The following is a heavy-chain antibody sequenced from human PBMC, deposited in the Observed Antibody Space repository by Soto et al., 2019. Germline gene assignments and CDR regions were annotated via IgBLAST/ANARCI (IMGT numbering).Heavy chain of an antibody. D-gene: IGHD2-21*02. Sequence: SVKVSCKASGGTFSSYAISWVRQAPGQGLEWMGGIIPIFGTANYAQKFQGRVMITADKSTSTAYMELSSLRSEDTAVYYCAREREYCGGDCYSSYYYGMDVWGQGTTVTVSS. CDR2: IIPIFGTA. CDR3: AREREYCGGDCYSSYYYGMDV. V-gene: IGHV1-69*06. CDR1: GGTFSSYA. J-gene: IGHJ6*02.